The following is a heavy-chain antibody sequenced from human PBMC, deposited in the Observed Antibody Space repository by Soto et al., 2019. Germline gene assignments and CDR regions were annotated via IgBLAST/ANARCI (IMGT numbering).Heavy chain of an antibody. CDR1: GFTFSSYW. CDR3: ARRHRPAYTSDY. J-gene: IGHJ4*02. Sequence: EVQLVESGGGLVQPGGSLRLSCAASGFTFSSYWMHWVRQAPGKGLEWVSRINDDGRRTSYADSVKGRFTISRDNANNTLYLQMNRLTDDDTAIYYCARRHRPAYTSDYWGQGTLVTVSS. CDR2: INDDGRRT. D-gene: IGHD2-2*01. V-gene: IGHV3-74*01.